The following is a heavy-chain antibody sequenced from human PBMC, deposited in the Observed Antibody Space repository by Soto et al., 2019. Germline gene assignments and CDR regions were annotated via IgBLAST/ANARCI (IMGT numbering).Heavy chain of an antibody. CDR1: GGSISSGNYY. CDR3: AREYGDPFPSNWFDP. Sequence: QVQLQESGPGLVKPSQTLSLTCTVSGGSISSGNYYWSWLRQHPGKGLEWIGYIYHRGSTYYNPSLKSRVTISVDTSKNQFSLKLSSVTAADTAIYYCAREYGDPFPSNWFDPWGQGTLVTVSS. CDR2: IYHRGST. V-gene: IGHV4-31*03. J-gene: IGHJ5*02. D-gene: IGHD4-17*01.